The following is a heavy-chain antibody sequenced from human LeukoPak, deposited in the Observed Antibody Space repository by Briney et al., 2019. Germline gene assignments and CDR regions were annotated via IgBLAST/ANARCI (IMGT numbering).Heavy chain of an antibody. CDR1: GDSISSYY. CDR2: IYYNGNT. V-gene: IGHV4-59*01. D-gene: IGHD5-24*01. J-gene: IGHJ4*02. CDR3: ARAGVMSTIGRYDY. Sequence: PSETLSLTCTVSGDSISSYYWTWIRQPPGKGLEWIGYIYYNGNTNYDPSLKSRLTISVDTSKNQLYLKLSSVTAADTAVYYCARAGVMSTIGRYDYWGQGILVTVSS.